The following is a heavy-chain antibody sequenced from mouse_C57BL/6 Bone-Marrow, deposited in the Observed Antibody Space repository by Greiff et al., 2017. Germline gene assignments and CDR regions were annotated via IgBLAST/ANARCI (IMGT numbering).Heavy chain of an antibody. D-gene: IGHD2-4*01. CDR1: GYTFTSYW. CDR3: ARNEGLRPYYAMDY. V-gene: IGHV1-64*01. CDR2: IHPNSGST. J-gene: IGHJ4*01. Sequence: QVQLQQPGAELVKPGASVKLSCKASGYTFTSYWMHWVKQRPGQGLEWIGMIHPNSGSTNYNEKFKSKATLTVDKSSSTAYMQLSSLTSEDSAVYYCARNEGLRPYYAMDYWGQGTSVTVSS.